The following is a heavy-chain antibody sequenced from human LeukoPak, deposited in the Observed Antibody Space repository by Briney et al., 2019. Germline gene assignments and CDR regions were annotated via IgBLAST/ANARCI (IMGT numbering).Heavy chain of an antibody. D-gene: IGHD6-13*01. V-gene: IGHV1-69*05. J-gene: IGHJ4*02. CDR1: GGTFSSYA. Sequence: SVKVSCKASGGTFSSYAISWVRQAPGQGLEWMGGMVPMFGTPNYAQKFQGRVTVTTDESTTTSYMELSNLKSEDTAVYYCARGGETAAGISSAFDYWGQGTLVTVSS. CDR2: MVPMFGTP. CDR3: ARGGETAAGISSAFDY.